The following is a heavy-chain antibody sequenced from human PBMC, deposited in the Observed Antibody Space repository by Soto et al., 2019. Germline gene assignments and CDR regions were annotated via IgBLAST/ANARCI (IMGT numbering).Heavy chain of an antibody. CDR2: IYPGDSDT. Sequence: GESLKISCKGSGYSFASYWIGWVRQMPGKDLEWMGIIYPGDSDTRYSPSFQGQVTISADKSLRTAYLQWTSLKASDTALYYCARTRSFTLGFYYDGMDVWGQGTTVTVYS. V-gene: IGHV5-51*01. CDR1: GYSFASYW. D-gene: IGHD6-6*01. CDR3: ARTRSFTLGFYYDGMDV. J-gene: IGHJ6*02.